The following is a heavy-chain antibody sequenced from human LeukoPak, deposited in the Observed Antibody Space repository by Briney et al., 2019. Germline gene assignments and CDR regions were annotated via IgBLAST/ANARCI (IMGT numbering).Heavy chain of an antibody. D-gene: IGHD3-10*01. Sequence: GASVKVSCKASGGTFSSYAISWVRQAPGQGLEWMGWMNPNSGNTGYAQKFQGRVTMTRNTSISTAYMELSSLRSEDTAVYYCARGTKIRGVIRGNWFDPWGQGTLVTVSS. CDR3: ARGTKIRGVIRGNWFDP. CDR2: MNPNSGNT. V-gene: IGHV1-8*02. J-gene: IGHJ5*02. CDR1: GGTFSSYA.